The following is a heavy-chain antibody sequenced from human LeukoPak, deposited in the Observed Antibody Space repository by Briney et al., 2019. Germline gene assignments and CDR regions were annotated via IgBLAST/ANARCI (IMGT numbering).Heavy chain of an antibody. CDR2: ISGSGGST. V-gene: IGHV3-23*01. D-gene: IGHD3-16*02. CDR1: GFTFSSYA. J-gene: IGHJ4*02. CDR3: AKDARMITFGGVIVT. Sequence: GGSLRLSCAASGFTFSSYAMSWGRQAPGKGLEWVSAISGSGGSTYYADSVKGRFTISRDNSKNTLYLQMNSLRAEDTAVYYCAKDARMITFGGVIVTGGQGTLVTVSS.